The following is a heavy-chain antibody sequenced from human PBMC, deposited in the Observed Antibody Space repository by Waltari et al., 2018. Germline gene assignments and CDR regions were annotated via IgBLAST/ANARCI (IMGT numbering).Heavy chain of an antibody. Sequence: QVQLQQWGAGLLKPSETLSLTCAVYGGSFSGYYWSWIRQPPGKGLEWIGEINHSGSTNYNPSLKSRVTISVDTSKNQFSLKLSSVTAADTAVYYCARKVWSGYYRLFDYWGQGTLVTVSS. V-gene: IGHV4-34*01. D-gene: IGHD3-3*01. CDR1: GGSFSGYY. CDR3: ARKVWSGYYRLFDY. CDR2: INHSGST. J-gene: IGHJ4*02.